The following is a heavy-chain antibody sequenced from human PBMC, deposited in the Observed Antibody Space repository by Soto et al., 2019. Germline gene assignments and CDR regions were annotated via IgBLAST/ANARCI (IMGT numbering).Heavy chain of an antibody. J-gene: IGHJ4*02. D-gene: IGHD5-18*01. CDR2: INPAGGST. Sequence: ASVKVSCKASGYSFGNNYVVWVRQAPGQGLEWMGVINPAGGSTTYAQKFQDRVTMTRDTSTSTVYIELTSLISEDTAVYYCARATRGYSYWGQGTLVTVSS. CDR1: GYSFGNNY. CDR3: ARATRGYSY. V-gene: IGHV1-46*01.